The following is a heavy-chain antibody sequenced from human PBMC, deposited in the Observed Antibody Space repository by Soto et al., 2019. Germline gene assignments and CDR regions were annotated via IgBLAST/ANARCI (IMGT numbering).Heavy chain of an antibody. J-gene: IGHJ4*02. V-gene: IGHV3-53*01. D-gene: IGHD4-17*01. CDR3: ATSTVVTHYDY. CDR2: IYSGGST. CDR1: GFTVSGNY. Sequence: GGSLRLSCAASGFTVSGNYMTWVRQAPGKGLDWVSIIYSGGSTFYADSVKGRFTISRDNSRNTVYLQMNSLRVEDTAVYYCATSTVVTHYDYWGQGTPVTVSS.